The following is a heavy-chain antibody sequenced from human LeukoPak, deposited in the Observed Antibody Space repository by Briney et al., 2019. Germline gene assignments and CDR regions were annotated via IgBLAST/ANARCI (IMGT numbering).Heavy chain of an antibody. J-gene: IGHJ6*02. D-gene: IGHD4-11*01. CDR3: ARQYSTDAVTSLGMDV. CDR2: IYPGDSDT. Sequence: GESLKISCKGSGYSFTSYGIGWVRQIPGKGLEWMGIIYPGDSDTRYSPSFQGKVTISADKSISTAYLKWSCLKASDTAMYYCARQYSTDAVTSLGMDVWGQGTTVTVSS. CDR1: GYSFTSYG. V-gene: IGHV5-51*01.